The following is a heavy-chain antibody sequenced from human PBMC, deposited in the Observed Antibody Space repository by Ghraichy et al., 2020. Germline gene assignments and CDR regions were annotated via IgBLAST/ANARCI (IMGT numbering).Heavy chain of an antibody. CDR2: TKQDGSEK. CDR1: GFTFSSYW. CDR3: ASVGRYSSSWNYYYYYYMDV. Sequence: GESLNISCAASGFTFSSYWMSWVRQAPGKGLGWVANTKQDGSEKYYVDSVKGRFTISRDNAKNSLYLQMNSLRAEDTAVYYCASVGRYSSSWNYYYYYYMDVWGKGTTVTVSS. D-gene: IGHD6-13*01. J-gene: IGHJ6*03. V-gene: IGHV3-7*01.